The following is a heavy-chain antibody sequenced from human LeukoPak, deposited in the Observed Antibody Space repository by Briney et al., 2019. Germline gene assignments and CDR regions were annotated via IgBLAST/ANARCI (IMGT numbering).Heavy chain of an antibody. CDR3: ARDNVREWELHRLDY. Sequence: GASVKVSCKASGYTFTSYGISWVRQAPGQGLEWMGWISAYNGNTNYAQKLQGRVTMTTDTSTSTAYMELRSLRSDDTAVYYCARDNVREWELHRLDYWGQGTLVTVSS. CDR2: ISAYNGNT. V-gene: IGHV1-18*01. CDR1: GYTFTSYG. D-gene: IGHD1-26*01. J-gene: IGHJ4*02.